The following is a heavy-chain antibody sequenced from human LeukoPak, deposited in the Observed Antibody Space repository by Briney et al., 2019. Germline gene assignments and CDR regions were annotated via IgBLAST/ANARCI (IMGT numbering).Heavy chain of an antibody. CDR2: ISSSGSTI. V-gene: IGHV3-48*03. D-gene: IGHD3-9*01. CDR3: AVWDDILTGYPKPYYYYGMDV. J-gene: IGHJ6*02. Sequence: GGSLRLSCAASGFTFSSYEMNWVRQAPGKGLEWVSYISSSGSTIYYADSVKGRFTISRDNAKNTLYLQMNSLRAEDTAVYYCAVWDDILTGYPKPYYYYGMDVWGQGTTVTVSS. CDR1: GFTFSSYE.